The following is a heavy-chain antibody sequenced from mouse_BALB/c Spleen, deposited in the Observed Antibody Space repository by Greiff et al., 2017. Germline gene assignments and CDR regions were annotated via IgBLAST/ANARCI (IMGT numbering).Heavy chain of an antibody. CDR3: ARHPSSYFDY. CDR1: GFTFSSYG. V-gene: IGHV5-6*01. J-gene: IGHJ2*01. CDR2: ISSGGSYT. D-gene: IGHD2-10*02. Sequence: VQLKESGGDLVKPGGSLKLSCAASGFTFSSYGMPWVRQTPDKRLEWVATISSGGSYTYYPDSVKGRFTIYRDNAKNTLYLQMSSLKSEDTALYYCARHPSSYFDYWGQGTTLTVSS.